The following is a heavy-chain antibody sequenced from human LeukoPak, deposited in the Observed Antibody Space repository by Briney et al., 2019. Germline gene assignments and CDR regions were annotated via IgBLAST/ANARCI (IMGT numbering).Heavy chain of an antibody. CDR2: IGSSGATT. Sequence: GGSMRLSCSASGFPFSTYTMHWVRQAPGKGLEYVSSIGSSGATTYYADSVKGRFTISRDNSKNTLYLRMSSLRAEDTAVYCCVKDRSGSYAFDIWGQGTMVTVSS. CDR1: GFPFSTYT. J-gene: IGHJ3*02. V-gene: IGHV3-64D*08. CDR3: VKDRSGSYAFDI. D-gene: IGHD1-26*01.